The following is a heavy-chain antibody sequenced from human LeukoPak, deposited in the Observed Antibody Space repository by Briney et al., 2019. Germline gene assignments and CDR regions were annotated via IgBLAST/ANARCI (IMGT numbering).Heavy chain of an antibody. J-gene: IGHJ4*02. CDR1: GFTFSSYS. Sequence: GESLRLSCAASGFTFSSYSMNWVRQAPGKGLEWVSSISSSSSYIYYADSVKGRFTISRDNAKNSLYLQMNSLRAEDTAVYYCARTYYYDSSGPHGPSDYWGQGTLVTVSS. D-gene: IGHD3-22*01. CDR2: ISSSSSYI. CDR3: ARTYYYDSSGPHGPSDY. V-gene: IGHV3-21*01.